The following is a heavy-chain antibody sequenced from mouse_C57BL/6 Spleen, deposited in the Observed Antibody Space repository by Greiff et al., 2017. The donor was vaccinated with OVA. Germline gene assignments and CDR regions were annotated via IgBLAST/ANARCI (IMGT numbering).Heavy chain of an antibody. J-gene: IGHJ4*01. D-gene: IGHD2-5*01. Sequence: VKLMESGAELARPGASVKLSCKASGYTFTSYGISWVKQRTGQGLEWIGEIYPRSGNTYYNEKFKGKATLTADKSSSTAYMELRSLTSEDSAVYFCARSADSNYFYAMDYWGQGTSVTVSS. CDR1: GYTFTSYG. CDR2: IYPRSGNT. CDR3: ARSADSNYFYAMDY. V-gene: IGHV1-81*01.